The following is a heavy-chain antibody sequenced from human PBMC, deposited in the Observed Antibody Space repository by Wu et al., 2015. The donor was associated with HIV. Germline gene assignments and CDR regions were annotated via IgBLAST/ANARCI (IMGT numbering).Heavy chain of an antibody. J-gene: IGHJ2*01. D-gene: IGHD3-22*01. CDR3: ARRASSGIYWYFDL. CDR2: INPSDGTT. V-gene: IGHV1-46*01. Sequence: QIQLVQSEAEVKKPGSSVKLSCKASGYTFTTFNLHWVRQAPGQGLEWMGIINPSDGTTTYAHNFQGRVTLTRDMSTSTVYLELSSLRSEDTAVYYCARRASSGIYWYFDLWGHGTLVTVSS. CDR1: GYTFTTFN.